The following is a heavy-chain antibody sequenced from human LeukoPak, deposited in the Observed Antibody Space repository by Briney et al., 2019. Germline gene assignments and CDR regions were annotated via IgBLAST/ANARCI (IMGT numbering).Heavy chain of an antibody. CDR2: ISYDGSNK. V-gene: IGHV3-30-3*01. CDR1: GFTFSSYA. D-gene: IGHD2-2*01. Sequence: GRSLRLSCAASGFTFSSYAMHWVRQAPGKGLEWVAVISYDGSNKYYADSVKGRFTISRDNSKNTLYLQMNSLRAEDTAVYYCARDTIVVVPAATSGAFDIWGQGTMVTVSS. CDR3: ARDTIVVVPAATSGAFDI. J-gene: IGHJ3*02.